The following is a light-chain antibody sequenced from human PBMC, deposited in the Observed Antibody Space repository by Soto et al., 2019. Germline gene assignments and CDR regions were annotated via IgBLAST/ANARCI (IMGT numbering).Light chain of an antibody. CDR2: SHN. CDR1: SSNIGRDY. V-gene: IGLV1-47*02. CDR3: AAWDDSVRGVV. J-gene: IGLJ2*01. Sequence: QSVLTQPPSASGTPGQRVTISCSGGSSNIGRDYVYWYQQLPGAAPKLLMYSHNIRPAGVPDRFSASTSGTSASLAISGLRPEDEGDYHCAAWDDSVRGVVVGGGTKLTVL.